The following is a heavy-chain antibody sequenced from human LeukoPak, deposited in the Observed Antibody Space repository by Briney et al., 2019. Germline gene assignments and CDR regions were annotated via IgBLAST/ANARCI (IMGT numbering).Heavy chain of an antibody. V-gene: IGHV3-30*02. Sequence: GGSLRPSCAASGFSFNAFGMHWVRQAPGKGPEWVAFIPNDGRNEFYVDSVKGRFTISRDNSKNTLFLQMSSLRPEDTAGYYCAKPGYGDRSTGYYGMDVWGQGTTVSVSS. CDR1: GFSFNAFG. J-gene: IGHJ6*02. CDR3: AKPGYGDRSTGYYGMDV. D-gene: IGHD4-17*01. CDR2: IPNDGRNE.